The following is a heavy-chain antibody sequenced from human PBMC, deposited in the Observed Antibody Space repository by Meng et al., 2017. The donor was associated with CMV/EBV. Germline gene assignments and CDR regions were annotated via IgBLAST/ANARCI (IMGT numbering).Heavy chain of an antibody. D-gene: IGHD2-2*02. CDR1: YD. Sequence: YDISWVRQATGQGLEWMGWMNPNSGNTGYAQKFQGRVTMTRNTSISTAYMELSSLRSEDTAVYYCARGRSAGVVVPAAIRCYWYFDLWGRGTLVTVSS. J-gene: IGHJ2*01. CDR2: MNPNSGNT. V-gene: IGHV1-8*01. CDR3: ARGRSAGVVVPAAIRCYWYFDL.